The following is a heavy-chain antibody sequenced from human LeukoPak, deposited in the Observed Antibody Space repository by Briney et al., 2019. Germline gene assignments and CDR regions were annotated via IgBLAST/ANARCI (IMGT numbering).Heavy chain of an antibody. V-gene: IGHV4-34*01. J-gene: IGHJ6*02. CDR3: ARGPDIVVVLAAMLYYYYGMDV. Sequence: PSETLSLTCAVYGGSFSGYYWSWIRQPPGKGLEWIGEINHSGSTNYNPSLKSRVTISVDTSKNQFSLKLSSVTAADTAVYYCARGPDIVVVLAAMLYYYYGMDVWGQGTTVTVSS. CDR2: INHSGST. CDR1: GGSFSGYY. D-gene: IGHD2-2*01.